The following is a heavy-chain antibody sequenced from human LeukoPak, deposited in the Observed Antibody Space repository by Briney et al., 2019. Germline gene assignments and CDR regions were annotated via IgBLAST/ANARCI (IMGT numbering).Heavy chain of an antibody. V-gene: IGHV1-2*02. CDR1: GYTFIGYY. CDR3: ASGEIAVDFDY. CDR2: INPKSGGT. Sequence: VASVKVSCKASGYTFIGYYMHWVRQAPGQGLEWMGWINPKSGGTNYAQKFQGRVTMTRDTSISTAYMELSRLRSDDTAVYYCASGEIAVDFDYWGQGTLVTVSS. J-gene: IGHJ4*02. D-gene: IGHD6-19*01.